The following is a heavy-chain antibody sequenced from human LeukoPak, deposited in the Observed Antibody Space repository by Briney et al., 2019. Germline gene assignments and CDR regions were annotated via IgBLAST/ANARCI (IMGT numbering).Heavy chain of an antibody. CDR1: GFTFSSYA. V-gene: IGHV3-23*01. D-gene: IGHD3-9*01. J-gene: IGHJ4*02. Sequence: GGSLRLSCAASGFTFSSYAMSWVRQAPGKGLEWVSAISGSGGSTYYADSVKGRFTISRDNSKNTLYLQMNSLRAEDTAVYYCARDLPYYDILTGYYASDPFDYWDQGTLVTVSS. CDR2: ISGSGGST. CDR3: ARDLPYYDILTGYYASDPFDY.